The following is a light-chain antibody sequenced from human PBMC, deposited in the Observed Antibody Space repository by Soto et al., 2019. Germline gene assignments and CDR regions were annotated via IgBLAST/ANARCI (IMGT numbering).Light chain of an antibody. CDR1: QSVSSN. J-gene: IGKJ1*01. Sequence: IGMTHSPATLSVSPGERATLSCRASQSVSSNLAWYQQKPGQAPRLLIYGASTRATGIPARFSGSGSGTEFTLTISSLQSEDFAVYYCQQYNNWPRWTFGQGTKVDI. V-gene: IGKV3-15*01. CDR3: QQYNNWPRWT. CDR2: GAS.